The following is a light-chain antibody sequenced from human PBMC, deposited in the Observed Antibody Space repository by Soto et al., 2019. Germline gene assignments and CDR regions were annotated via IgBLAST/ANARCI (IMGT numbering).Light chain of an antibody. V-gene: IGLV2-23*01. CDR1: SSDVGSYNL. J-gene: IGLJ2*01. Sequence: QSALTQPASVSGSPGQSITISCTGTSSDVGSYNLVSWYQQHPGKAPKLMIYEGSKRPSGVSNRFSGSKSGNTASLTISGLQAEDEADYCFCSYAGSSIVFGGGTKLTVL. CDR3: CSYAGSSIV. CDR2: EGS.